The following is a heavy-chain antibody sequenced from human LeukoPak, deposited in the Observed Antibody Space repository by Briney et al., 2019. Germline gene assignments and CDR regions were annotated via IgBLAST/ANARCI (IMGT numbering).Heavy chain of an antibody. CDR2: INTDGSDT. CDR3: VRGSSGWKGVDY. Sequence: QPGGSLRLSCAASGFTFNNYWMHWVRRAPGKGRVWVSVINTDGSDTNNADSVNGRFTISRDNAKNTLYLQMNSLRAEDTAVYYCVRGSSGWKGVDYWGQGTLVNVSS. J-gene: IGHJ4*02. CDR1: GFTFNNYW. D-gene: IGHD6-25*01. V-gene: IGHV3-74*01.